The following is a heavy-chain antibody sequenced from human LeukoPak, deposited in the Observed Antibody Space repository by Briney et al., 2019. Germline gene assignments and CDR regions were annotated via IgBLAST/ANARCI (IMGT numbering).Heavy chain of an antibody. J-gene: IGHJ6*02. CDR2: IYHRGST. D-gene: IGHD2-15*01. V-gene: IGHV4-38-2*02. Sequence: SETLSLTCTVSGYSISSGYYWGWIRQPPGKGLEWIGSIYHRGSTYYNPSLKSRVTISVDTSKNQFSLKLSSVTAADTAVYYCATYCSGGSCYSDYYGMDVWGQGTTVTVSS. CDR3: ATYCSGGSCYSDYYGMDV. CDR1: GYSISSGYY.